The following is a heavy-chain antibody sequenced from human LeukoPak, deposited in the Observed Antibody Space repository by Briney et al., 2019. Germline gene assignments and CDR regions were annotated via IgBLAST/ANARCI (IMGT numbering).Heavy chain of an antibody. Sequence: GGSLRLSCVASGFTFSNYVMSWVRQAPGKGLEWVSTISISGDSTYYADSVKGRFTISRDNSKNTLYLQMNSLRAEDTAVYYCANPGIAATGRDQGTLVTVSS. CDR1: GFTFSNYV. CDR2: ISISGDST. J-gene: IGHJ4*02. CDR3: ANPGIAATG. D-gene: IGHD6-13*01. V-gene: IGHV3-23*01.